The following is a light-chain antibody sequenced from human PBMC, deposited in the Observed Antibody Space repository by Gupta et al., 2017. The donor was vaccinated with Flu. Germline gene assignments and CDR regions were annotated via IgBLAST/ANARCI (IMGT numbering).Light chain of an antibody. CDR2: EVS. V-gene: IGKV2D-29*01. J-gene: IGKJ2*01. Sequence: DTVLTPTPLSLSVTPGQPASISCKSGQSLLHGDGRTYLHWYLQKSGHPPQLLIHEVSNRGPGGPDRGSGSGSGTDFTLNISRVEAEDVGVYYCKKRIYLQYTFGQGTKLEIK. CDR1: QSLLHGDGRTY. CDR3: KKRIYLQYT.